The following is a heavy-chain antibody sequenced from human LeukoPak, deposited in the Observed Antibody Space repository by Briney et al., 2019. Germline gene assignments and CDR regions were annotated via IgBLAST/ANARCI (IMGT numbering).Heavy chain of an antibody. CDR2: INDDGSAT. V-gene: IGHV3-74*01. CDR1: GFTFSSYW. Sequence: GGSLRLSCAASGFTFSSYWMHWVRQVPGKGLVWVSLINDDGSATDYADSVKGRFTISRDNTKNTLYLQMNSLRAEDTALYYCARDTRYPIDYWGQGTLVTVSS. J-gene: IGHJ4*02. CDR3: ARDTRYPIDY. D-gene: IGHD2-2*01.